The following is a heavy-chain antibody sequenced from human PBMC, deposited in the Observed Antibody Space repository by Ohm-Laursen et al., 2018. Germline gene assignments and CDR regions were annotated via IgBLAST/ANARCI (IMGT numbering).Heavy chain of an antibody. CDR3: SLRDVDSAVVTEY. Sequence: SLRLSCAASGFTFSDYYMSCIRQAPGKGLEWVSYITSSGSTIYYADSVKGRFTISRDNAKNSLYLQMNSLRAEDTAVYYCSLRDVDSAVVTEYWGQGTLVTVSS. CDR1: GFTFSDYY. CDR2: ITSSGSTI. V-gene: IGHV3-11*01. D-gene: IGHD5-18*01. J-gene: IGHJ4*02.